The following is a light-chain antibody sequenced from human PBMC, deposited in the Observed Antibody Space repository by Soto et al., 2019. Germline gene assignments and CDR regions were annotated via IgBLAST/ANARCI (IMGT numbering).Light chain of an antibody. CDR3: SSYTSSSTLEV. J-gene: IGLJ1*01. CDR2: EVN. Sequence: QSALTQPASVSGSPGQSISISCTGTSSDVGGYNYVSWYQQHPGKAPKLMIYEVNSRPSGVSNRFSGSKSGNTASLTISGLQAEYEADYYCSSYTSSSTLEVFGTGTKVTVL. CDR1: SSDVGGYNY. V-gene: IGLV2-14*01.